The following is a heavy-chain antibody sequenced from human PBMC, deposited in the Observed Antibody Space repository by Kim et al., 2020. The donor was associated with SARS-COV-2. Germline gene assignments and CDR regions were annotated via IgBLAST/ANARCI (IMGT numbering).Heavy chain of an antibody. V-gene: IGHV1-18*01. CDR2: T. CDR3: ARDRDYRFDL. Sequence: TKYAQKFQDRVTLTKDTSTSTAYMEFRSLISDDTAVYFCARDRDYRFDLWGQGTLVTVSS. J-gene: IGHJ4*02. D-gene: IGHD3-16*02.